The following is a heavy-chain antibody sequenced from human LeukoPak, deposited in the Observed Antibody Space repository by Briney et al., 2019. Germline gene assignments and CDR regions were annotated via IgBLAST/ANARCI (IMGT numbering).Heavy chain of an antibody. J-gene: IGHJ4*02. CDR1: GYTFTGFY. CDR2: INPNSGGT. V-gene: IGHV1-2*02. CDR3: AREAVPGTPPHFDY. Sequence: ASVKVSCKASGYTFTGFYIHWVRQAPGQGLEGMGWINPNSGGTHYAQKLQGRVTMTRDTSISTAYMELSRLRSDDTAVYFCAREAVPGTPPHFDYWGQGTLVTVSS. D-gene: IGHD6-19*01.